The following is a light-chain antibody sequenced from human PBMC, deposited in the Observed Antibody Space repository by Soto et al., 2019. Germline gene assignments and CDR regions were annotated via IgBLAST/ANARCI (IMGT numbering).Light chain of an antibody. CDR1: QSVNIY. CDR2: DAS. CDR3: QQRNVWPPIT. J-gene: IGKJ5*01. Sequence: EIVMTQSPATLSVSPGERATLSCRASQSVNIYLAWYQQTPGQAPRLVIFDASNRANGVPARFGGSGSGTDFTLTINSLEPEDFAVYYCQQRNVWPPITFGQGTRLEIK. V-gene: IGKV3-11*01.